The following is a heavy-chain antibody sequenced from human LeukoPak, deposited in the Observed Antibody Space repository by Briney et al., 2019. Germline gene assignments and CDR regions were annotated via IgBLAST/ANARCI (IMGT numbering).Heavy chain of an antibody. CDR1: GGSISSSYY. D-gene: IGHD6-6*01. CDR2: IYYSGRT. Sequence: SETLSITCTVSGGSISSSYYWGWIRQPPGKGLEWIGLIYYSGRTYYNPSLKSRLTISVDTSEKQFSLKLTSVTDADTAVYYCARRLYSSSSFDYWGQGTLVTVSS. V-gene: IGHV4-39*01. CDR3: ARRLYSSSSFDY. J-gene: IGHJ4*02.